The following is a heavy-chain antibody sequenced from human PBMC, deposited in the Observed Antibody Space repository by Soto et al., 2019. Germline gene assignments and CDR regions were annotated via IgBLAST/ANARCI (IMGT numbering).Heavy chain of an antibody. V-gene: IGHV4-31*03. Sequence: QVQLQESGPGLVKPSQTLSLTCTVSGGSISSSGFYWSWIRQHPGKGLEWIGYSYYSGSTYYNPSLKSRVTISVDTSKNQFSLKLSSVTAADTAVYYCARSAAGTWVYFDFSGQGTLVTVSS. D-gene: IGHD6-13*01. CDR1: GGSISSSGFY. J-gene: IGHJ4*02. CDR2: SYYSGST. CDR3: ARSAAGTWVYFDF.